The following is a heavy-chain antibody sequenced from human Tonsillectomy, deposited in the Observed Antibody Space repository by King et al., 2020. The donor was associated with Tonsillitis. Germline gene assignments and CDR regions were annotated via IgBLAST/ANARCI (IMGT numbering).Heavy chain of an antibody. V-gene: IGHV3-23*04. D-gene: IGHD3-3*01. CDR2: ISSSGGNI. J-gene: IGHJ3*01. CDR3: AKTNYDFWSGFTAGAFDV. Sequence: VQLVQSGGGLVQPGGSLRLSCAASGFTFNDYAMSWVRQAPGKGLEWVSTISSSGGNIYYADSVKGRFTISRDNSKNTLSLQMNSLRAEDTAVYYCAKTNYDFWSGFTAGAFDVWGQGTMVTVSS. CDR1: GFTFNDYA.